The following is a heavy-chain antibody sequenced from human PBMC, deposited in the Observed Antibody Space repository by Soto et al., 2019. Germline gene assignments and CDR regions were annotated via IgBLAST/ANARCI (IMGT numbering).Heavy chain of an antibody. CDR1: GGSISSYY. CDR3: ARARGSYYAFYI. Sequence: SETLSLTCTVSGGSISSYYWSWIRQPTGKGLEWIGYIYYSGSTNYNPSLKSRVTISVDTSKNQFSLKLSSVTAADTSVYYCARARGSYYAFYIWGQGTMVTVSS. J-gene: IGHJ3*02. V-gene: IGHV4-59*01. D-gene: IGHD1-26*01. CDR2: IYYSGST.